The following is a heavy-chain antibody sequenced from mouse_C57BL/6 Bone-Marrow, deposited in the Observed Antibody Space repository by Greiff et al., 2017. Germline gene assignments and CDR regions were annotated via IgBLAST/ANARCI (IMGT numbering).Heavy chain of an antibody. D-gene: IGHD1-1*01. CDR1: GYTFTGYW. Sequence: QVQLKQSGAELMKPGASVKLSCTATGYTFTGYWIEWVKQRPGHGLEWIGEILPGSGSTNYNEKFKGKATFTADTSSHTAYLQLSSLTTEESAIYYCSGGGFTTVVDWYFDVWGTGTTVTVSS. CDR3: SGGGFTTVVDWYFDV. V-gene: IGHV1-9*01. CDR2: ILPGSGST. J-gene: IGHJ1*03.